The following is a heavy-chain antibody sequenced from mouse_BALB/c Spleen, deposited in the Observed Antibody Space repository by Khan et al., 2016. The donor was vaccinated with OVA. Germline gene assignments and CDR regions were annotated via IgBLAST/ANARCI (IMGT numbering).Heavy chain of an antibody. CDR3: ARRTTEYALDY. Sequence: QVQLQQSGAELARPGASVKMSCKASGYTFTSHTMHWIKQRPGQGLEWIGYINPRSGYNQKLNDKATLTADISSSTAYMQLSSLTSEDSAVYYCARRTTEYALDYWGQGTSVTDSS. CDR2: INPRSG. D-gene: IGHD2-14*01. CDR1: GYTFTSHT. V-gene: IGHV1-4*01. J-gene: IGHJ4*01.